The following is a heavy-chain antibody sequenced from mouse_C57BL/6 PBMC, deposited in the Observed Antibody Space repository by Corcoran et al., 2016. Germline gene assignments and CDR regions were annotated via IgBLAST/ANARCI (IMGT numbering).Heavy chain of an antibody. Sequence: QVQLQQSGAELMKPGASVKLSCKATGYTFTGYWIEWVKQRPGHGLEWIGEILPGSGSTNYNEKFKGKATFTADTSSNTAYMQLSSLTTEDSAIYYWARWGIYDGYYKYFDYWGQGTTLTVSS. CDR3: ARWGIYDGYYKYFDY. CDR2: ILPGSGST. CDR1: GYTFTGYW. J-gene: IGHJ2*01. D-gene: IGHD2-3*01. V-gene: IGHV1-9*01.